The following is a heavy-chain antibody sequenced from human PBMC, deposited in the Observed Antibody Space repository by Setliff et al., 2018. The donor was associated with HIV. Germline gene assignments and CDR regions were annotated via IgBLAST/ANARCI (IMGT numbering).Heavy chain of an antibody. CDR1: GYSITNGYY. V-gene: IGHV4-34*01. Sequence: SETLSLTCAVSGYSITNGYYWSWIRQPPGKGLECIGEINHSGNTNYNASLKSRLTISIDMSKRQFYLRLNSVTAADTAVYYCARRERYCSGLTCYRYFQHWGQGTLVTVSS. CDR2: INHSGNT. CDR3: ARRERYCSGLTCYRYFQH. D-gene: IGHD2-2*01. J-gene: IGHJ1*01.